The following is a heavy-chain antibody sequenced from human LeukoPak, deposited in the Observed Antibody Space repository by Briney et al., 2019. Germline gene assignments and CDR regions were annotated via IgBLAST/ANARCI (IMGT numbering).Heavy chain of an antibody. D-gene: IGHD6-19*01. CDR3: AGGSGWIFDS. V-gene: IGHV3-7*01. CDR1: GFTFSSFW. CDR2: IKQDGSEK. Sequence: GGSLRLSCAASGFTFSSFWMSWVRRAPGKGLEWVANIKQDGSEKNYVDSVKGRFTISRDNAKSSLYLQMNSLRAEDTAVYYCAGGSGWIFDSWGQGTLVTVSS. J-gene: IGHJ4*02.